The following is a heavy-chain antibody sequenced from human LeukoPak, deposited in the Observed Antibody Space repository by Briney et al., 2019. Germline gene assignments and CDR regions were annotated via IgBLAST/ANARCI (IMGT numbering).Heavy chain of an antibody. J-gene: IGHJ6*03. D-gene: IGHD5-18*01. CDR2: IIPIFGTA. CDR3: ARLSRYSYGPELRTEYYYYMDV. Sequence: SVKVSCKASGGTFSSYAISWVRQAPGQGLEWMGGIIPIFGTANYAQKFQGRVTITTDESTSTAYMELSSLRSEDTAVYYCARLSRYSYGPELRTEYYYYMDVWGKGTTVTVSS. CDR1: GGTFSSYA. V-gene: IGHV1-69*05.